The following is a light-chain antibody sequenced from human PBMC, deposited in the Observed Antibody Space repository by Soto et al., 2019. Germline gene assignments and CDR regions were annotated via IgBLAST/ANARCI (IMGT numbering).Light chain of an antibody. CDR1: QSITWNY. CDR2: GAS. V-gene: IGKV3-20*01. Sequence: DIVLTQSPGTLSLSPGERATLSCRAGQSITWNYLAWYQQKPGQAPSLLIYGASIRATGVQDRFSGSGSGTDFTLTISRLEPEDFAVYYCQQYVSSPYTFGQGTNLEIK. J-gene: IGKJ2*01. CDR3: QQYVSSPYT.